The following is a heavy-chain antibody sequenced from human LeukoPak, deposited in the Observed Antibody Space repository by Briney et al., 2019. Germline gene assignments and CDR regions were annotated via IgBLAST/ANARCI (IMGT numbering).Heavy chain of an antibody. CDR1: GFTFSSYA. D-gene: IGHD6-13*01. Sequence: GGSLRLSCAASGFTFSSYAMSWVRQAPGKGLEWVSSISSSSSYIYYADSVKGRFTISRDNAKNSLYLQMNSLRAEDTAVYYCARDPLAAAEHNWFDPWGQGTLVTVSS. CDR2: ISSSSSYI. CDR3: ARDPLAAAEHNWFDP. V-gene: IGHV3-21*01. J-gene: IGHJ5*02.